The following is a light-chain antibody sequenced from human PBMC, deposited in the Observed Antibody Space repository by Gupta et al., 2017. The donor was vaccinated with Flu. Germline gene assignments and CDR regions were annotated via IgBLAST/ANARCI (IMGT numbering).Light chain of an antibody. Sequence: GGNNVGSKNVHWYHQQPGQAPVLVAYDNSDRPSGIPERFSGSNSGNTATLTISRVEAGDEADYYCQVWDSGSDQYVFATGTKVTVL. J-gene: IGLJ1*01. CDR3: QVWDSGSDQYV. CDR2: DNS. CDR1: NVGSKN. V-gene: IGLV3-21*02.